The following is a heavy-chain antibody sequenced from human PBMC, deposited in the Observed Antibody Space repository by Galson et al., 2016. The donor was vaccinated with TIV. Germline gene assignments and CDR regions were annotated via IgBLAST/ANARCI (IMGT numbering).Heavy chain of an antibody. CDR2: IYDDGST. V-gene: IGHV3-66*02. J-gene: IGHJ6*02. Sequence: SLRLSCAASGLIVTSNSMTWVRQAPGKGLEWVALIYDDGSTIYADSVKGRFTISRDNSKNRLYLQMTSLRADDTAFYYCPRDRRHCGNECYLRYYYGMDVWGQGTTVTVSS. CDR1: GLIVTSNS. D-gene: IGHD2-21*01. CDR3: PRDRRHCGNECYLRYYYGMDV.